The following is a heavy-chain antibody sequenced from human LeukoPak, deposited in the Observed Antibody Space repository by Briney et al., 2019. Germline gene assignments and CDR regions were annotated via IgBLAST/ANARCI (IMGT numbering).Heavy chain of an antibody. CDR2: ISYDGSNK. CDR3: ARASYSSSWYVLAEYFQH. V-gene: IGHV3-30-3*01. CDR1: GFTFSSYA. Sequence: PGRSLRLSCAASGFTFSSYAMHWVRQAPGKGLEWVAVISYDGSNKYYADSVKGRFTISRDNSKNTLYLQMNSLRAEDTAVYYCARASYSSSWYVLAEYFQHWGQGTLVTVSS. D-gene: IGHD6-13*01. J-gene: IGHJ1*01.